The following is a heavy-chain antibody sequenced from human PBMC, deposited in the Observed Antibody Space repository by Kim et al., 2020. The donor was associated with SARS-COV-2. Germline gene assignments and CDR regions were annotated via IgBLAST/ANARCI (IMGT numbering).Heavy chain of an antibody. J-gene: IGHJ4*02. CDR3: ARMAWQRIDN. CDR2: TK. D-gene: IGHD5-12*01. Sequence: TKYTADSVKGRFPVARDNAKNSTYLQVNSRRAEDTAVYYCARMAWQRIDNWGQGTLVTVSS. V-gene: IGHV3-48*03.